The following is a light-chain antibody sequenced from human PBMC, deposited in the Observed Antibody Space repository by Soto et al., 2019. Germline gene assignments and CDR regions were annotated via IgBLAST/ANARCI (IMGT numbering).Light chain of an antibody. CDR2: ATS. J-gene: IGKJ4*01. CDR3: QKYNSAPLT. CDR1: QGIAPY. Sequence: DVQMTQSPSSLSAFVGDRVTITCRASQGIAPYLAWFQQKPGKVPKLLIYATSTLQSGVPSRFSGSGSGTDFTLTINSLQPEDVGTYYCQKYNSAPLTFGGRTK. V-gene: IGKV1-27*01.